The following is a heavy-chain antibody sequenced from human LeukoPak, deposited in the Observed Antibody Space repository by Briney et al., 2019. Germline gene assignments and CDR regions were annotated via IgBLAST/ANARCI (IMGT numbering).Heavy chain of an antibody. CDR3: ARGNMIVVVISAFDI. D-gene: IGHD3-22*01. V-gene: IGHV4-34*01. CDR1: GGSFSGYY. J-gene: IGHJ3*02. Sequence: KPSETLSLTCAVYGGSFSGYYWSWIRQPPGKGLEWIWEINHSGSTHYNPSLKSRVTISVDTSKNQCSLKLSSVTAADTAVYYCARGNMIVVVISAFDIWGQGTMVTVS. CDR2: INHSGST.